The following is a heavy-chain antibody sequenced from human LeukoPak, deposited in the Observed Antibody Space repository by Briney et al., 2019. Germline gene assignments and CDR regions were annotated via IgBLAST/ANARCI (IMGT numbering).Heavy chain of an antibody. CDR1: GYTFTNYG. Sequence: ASVKVSCKASGYTFTNYGISWVRQAPGQGLEWMGWISGYNANTNYVQRFQGRVTMTTDTSTHTAYMELRSLRSDDTAVYYCARGSHRLYDYVWGTYESKDYWGQGTLVTVSS. CDR2: ISGYNANT. D-gene: IGHD3-16*01. CDR3: ARGSHRLYDYVWGTYESKDY. J-gene: IGHJ4*02. V-gene: IGHV1-18*01.